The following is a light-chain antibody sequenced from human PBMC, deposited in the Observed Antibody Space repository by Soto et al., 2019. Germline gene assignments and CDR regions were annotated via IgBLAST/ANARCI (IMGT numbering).Light chain of an antibody. CDR3: QQYNSYSVT. V-gene: IGKV1-5*01. J-gene: IGKJ1*01. CDR2: DAS. Sequence: DIQMTQSPSTLSASVGDRVTITCRASQSISSWLAWYQQKPGKAPKLLIYDASSLESGVPSRFSGSGSGTEFTLTISSLQPDDFANYYCQQYNSYSVTFGQGTKV. CDR1: QSISSW.